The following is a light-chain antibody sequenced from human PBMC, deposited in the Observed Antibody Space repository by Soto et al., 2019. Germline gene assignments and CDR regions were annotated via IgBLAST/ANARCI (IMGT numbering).Light chain of an antibody. J-gene: IGKJ2*01. CDR2: LGS. V-gene: IGKV2-28*01. Sequence: DLVMTQSPLSLPVTPGEPASISCRSSQSLLHSNGYNYLDWYLQKPGQSPQLLIYLGSNRASGVPDRFSGSGPGTDFTLKISRVEAEDVGVYYCMQALQTPYTFGQGTKLEIK. CDR1: QSLLHSNGYNY. CDR3: MQALQTPYT.